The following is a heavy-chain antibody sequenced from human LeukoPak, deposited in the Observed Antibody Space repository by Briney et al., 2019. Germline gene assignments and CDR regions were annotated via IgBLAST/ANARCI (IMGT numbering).Heavy chain of an antibody. CDR1: GYTFTGYY. J-gene: IGHJ5*02. Sequence: ASVKVSCKASGYTFTGYYMHWVRQAPGQGLEWMGIINPSGGSTSYAQKFQGRVTMTRDMSTSTVYMELSSLRSEDTAVYYCAREWGGMIVVANWFDPWGQGTLVTVSS. CDR2: INPSGGST. D-gene: IGHD3-22*01. V-gene: IGHV1-46*01. CDR3: AREWGGMIVVANWFDP.